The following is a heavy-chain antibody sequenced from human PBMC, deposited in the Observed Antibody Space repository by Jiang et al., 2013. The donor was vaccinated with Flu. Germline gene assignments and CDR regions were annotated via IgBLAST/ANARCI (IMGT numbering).Heavy chain of an antibody. V-gene: IGHV1-24*01. J-gene: IGHJ2*01. CDR3: VSTGSKNYGSWYFDL. Sequence: SGAEVKKPGASVKVSCKVSGHTLTASSVHWVRQAPGKGLEWVGGFDPEDGETVYTQKFQGRLTMTEDTFIDTAYMELSRLRSDDTAVYYCVSTGSKNYGSWYFDLWGRGTLVTVSS. CDR2: FDPEDGET. CDR1: GHTLTASS. D-gene: IGHD4-17*01.